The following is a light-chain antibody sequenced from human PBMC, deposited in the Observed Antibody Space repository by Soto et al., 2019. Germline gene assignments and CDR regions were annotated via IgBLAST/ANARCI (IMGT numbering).Light chain of an antibody. CDR1: QSVTDK. Sequence: EIEMTRSPVTLSVSPGERATLSCRASQSVTDKLAWYQQKPGQSPRLLIFAASTRATGIPATFSGSGSGTEFTLTINSLQSEDFAVYYCQQYKSWPITFGQGTRLEIK. CDR2: AAS. J-gene: IGKJ5*01. CDR3: QQYKSWPIT. V-gene: IGKV3-15*01.